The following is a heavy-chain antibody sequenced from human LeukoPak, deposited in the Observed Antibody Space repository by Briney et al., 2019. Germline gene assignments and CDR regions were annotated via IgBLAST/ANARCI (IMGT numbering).Heavy chain of an antibody. V-gene: IGHV3-7*01. CDR2: IKEDGSEK. Sequence: GGSLRLSCAASGFTFSSYWMSWVRQAPGKGLEWVANIKEDGSEKYYVDSVKGRFTISRDNAKKSLYLQMNSLRAEDTAVYYCVGDSSSWYHDYWGQGTLVTVSS. CDR1: GFTFSSYW. CDR3: VGDSSSWYHDY. D-gene: IGHD6-13*01. J-gene: IGHJ4*02.